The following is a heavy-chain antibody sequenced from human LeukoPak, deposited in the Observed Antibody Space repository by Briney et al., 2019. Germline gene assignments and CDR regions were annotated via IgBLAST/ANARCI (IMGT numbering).Heavy chain of an antibody. Sequence: PGGSLRLSCAASGFTFSGYSMNWVRQAPGKGLEWVSSISSSSSYIYYADSVKGRFTISRDNAKNSLYLQMNSLRAEDTAVYYCARHTPLTVTTLGDDYWGQGTLVTVSS. CDR1: GFTFSGYS. D-gene: IGHD4-17*01. CDR2: ISSSSSYI. V-gene: IGHV3-21*01. J-gene: IGHJ4*02. CDR3: ARHTPLTVTTLGDDY.